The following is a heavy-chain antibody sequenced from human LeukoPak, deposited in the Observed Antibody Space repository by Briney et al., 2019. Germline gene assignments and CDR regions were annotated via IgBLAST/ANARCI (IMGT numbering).Heavy chain of an antibody. J-gene: IGHJ4*02. D-gene: IGHD2-15*01. CDR3: ARGIIPFRKPFDY. CDR1: GVSISSYY. V-gene: IGHV4-59*01. CDR2: IYYSGST. Sequence: SETLSLTCTGSGVSISSYYWSWIRQPPGKGLEWIGYIYYSGSTNYNPSLKSRVTISVDTSKNQFSLKLSSVTAADTAVYYCARGIIPFRKPFDYWGQGTLVTVSS.